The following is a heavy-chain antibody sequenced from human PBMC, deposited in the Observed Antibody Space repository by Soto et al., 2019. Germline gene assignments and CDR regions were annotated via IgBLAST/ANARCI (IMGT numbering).Heavy chain of an antibody. CDR2: INHRGTA. D-gene: IGHD2-15*01. J-gene: IGHJ6*03. V-gene: IGHV4-34*01. Sequence: SETLSLTCAVYGGSLSNYYRNWLRQPPGKGLELIGVINHRGTASYNPSLKSRVTISVDTSKNQFSLKLSSVTAADTAVYYCARYPVVVVGVWSPGRDYMDVWGKGTTVTVSS. CDR3: ARYPVVVVGVWSPGRDYMDV. CDR1: GGSLSNYY.